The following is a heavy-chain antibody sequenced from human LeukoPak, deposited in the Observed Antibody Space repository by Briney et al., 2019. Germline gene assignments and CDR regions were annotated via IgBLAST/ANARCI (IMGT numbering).Heavy chain of an antibody. V-gene: IGHV4-39*01. CDR1: GGSITSSTYY. Sequence: PSETLSLTCTVSGGSITSSTYYWGWFRQPPGKGLEWIGSFYYGGSTYYSPSLKSRVTISVDTSKNQFSLNLSSVTAADTAVYYCARRSGDWAVNWFDPWGQGTLVTVSS. J-gene: IGHJ5*02. CDR3: ARRSGDWAVNWFDP. D-gene: IGHD2-21*02. CDR2: FYYGGST.